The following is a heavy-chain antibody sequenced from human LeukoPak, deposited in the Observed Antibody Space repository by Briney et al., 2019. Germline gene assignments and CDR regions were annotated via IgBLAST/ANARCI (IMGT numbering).Heavy chain of an antibody. Sequence: ASVKVSXKASGYTFTSYDINWVRQATGQGLEWMGWMNPNSGNTGYAQKFQGRVTITRNTSISTAYMELSSLRSEDTAAYYCARAHCTNGVCYSGYWGQGTLVTVSS. CDR3: ARAHCTNGVCYSGY. D-gene: IGHD2-8*01. CDR1: GYTFTSYD. CDR2: MNPNSGNT. J-gene: IGHJ4*02. V-gene: IGHV1-8*03.